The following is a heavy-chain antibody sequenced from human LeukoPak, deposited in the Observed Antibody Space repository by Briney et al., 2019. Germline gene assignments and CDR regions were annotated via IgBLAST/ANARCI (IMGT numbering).Heavy chain of an antibody. CDR3: ARDRYGSGSLYYYYYYMDV. J-gene: IGHJ6*03. CDR2: IYYRGST. D-gene: IGHD3-10*01. CDR1: GGSISSSGYY. V-gene: IGHV4-39*07. Sequence: SETLSLTCTVSGGSISSSGYYWGWIRQPPGKGLEWIGSIYYRGSTYYNPSLRSRVTISVDTSKKQFSLKLTSVTAADTAVYYCARDRYGSGSLYYYYYYMDVWGKGTTVTVSS.